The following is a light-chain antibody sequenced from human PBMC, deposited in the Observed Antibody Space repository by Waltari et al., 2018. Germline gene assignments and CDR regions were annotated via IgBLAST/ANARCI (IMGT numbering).Light chain of an antibody. V-gene: IGKV3-20*01. CDR2: EAS. CDR3: QRYGSSPLT. CDR1: QSVNSNL. J-gene: IGKJ1*01. Sequence: EIVLTQSPGTLSLSPGQRATLSYRARQSVNSNLLAWYQQNPGQAPRLLIYEASIRAIGMPERFSGSGSGTDFTLTISRLEPEDFAVYYCQRYGSSPLTFGQGTKVDIK.